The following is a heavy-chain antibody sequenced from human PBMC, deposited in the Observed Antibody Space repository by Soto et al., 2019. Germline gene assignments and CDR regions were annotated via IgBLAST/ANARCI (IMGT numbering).Heavy chain of an antibody. Sequence: SGPTLVNPTQTLPLTCTVSGFSLSGSGMRVTWIRQPPGKALEWLARIDWEDTKLYSTSLKTRLTISKDTSKTQVVLTMTNVDPAATGTYYCARAFYGMDVWGQGTTVTVSS. J-gene: IGHJ6*02. CDR1: GFSLSGSGMR. CDR3: ARAFYGMDV. V-gene: IGHV2-70*04. CDR2: IDWEDTK.